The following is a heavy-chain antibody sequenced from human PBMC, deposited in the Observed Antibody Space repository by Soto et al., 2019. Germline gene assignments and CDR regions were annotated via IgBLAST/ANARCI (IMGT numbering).Heavy chain of an antibody. Sequence: QVQPVESGGGVVQPGRSLRLSCAASGFTFSSYAMHWVRQAPGKGLEWVAVISYDGSNKYYADSVKGRFTISRDNSKNTLYLQMNSLRAEDTAVYYCASSSGWTYYFDYWGQGTLVTVSS. CDR3: ASSSGWTYYFDY. CDR1: GFTFSSYA. D-gene: IGHD6-19*01. J-gene: IGHJ4*02. V-gene: IGHV3-30-3*01. CDR2: ISYDGSNK.